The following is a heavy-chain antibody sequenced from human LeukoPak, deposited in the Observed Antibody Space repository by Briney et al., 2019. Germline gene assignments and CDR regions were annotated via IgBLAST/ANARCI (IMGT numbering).Heavy chain of an antibody. D-gene: IGHD2-8*01. V-gene: IGHV4-30-2*01. J-gene: IGHJ6*02. CDR1: GGSISSGDHS. CDR3: ARQHFFCTNGVCYYYGMDV. Sequence: SETLSLTCTVSGGSISSGDHSWSWIRQTPGKGLEWIGYIYHSGSTYYNPSLKSRVDISADRSRNRFSLRLSSVTAADTAVHYCARQHFFCTNGVCYYYGMDVWGQGTTVTVSS. CDR2: IYHSGST.